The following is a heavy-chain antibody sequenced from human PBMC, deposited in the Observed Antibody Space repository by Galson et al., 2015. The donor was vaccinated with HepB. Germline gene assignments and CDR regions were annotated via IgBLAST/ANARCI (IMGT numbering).Heavy chain of an antibody. D-gene: IGHD6-13*01. J-gene: IGHJ5*02. Sequence: SVKVSCKASGYTFTGYYMHWVRQAPGQGLEWMGWINPDSGGTNYAQKFQGRVTMTRDTSISTAYMELSRLRSDDTAVYYCARECDDGGAAAGNWFDPWGQGTLVTVSS. CDR3: ARECDDGGAAAGNWFDP. CDR2: INPDSGGT. CDR1: GYTFTGYY. V-gene: IGHV1-2*02.